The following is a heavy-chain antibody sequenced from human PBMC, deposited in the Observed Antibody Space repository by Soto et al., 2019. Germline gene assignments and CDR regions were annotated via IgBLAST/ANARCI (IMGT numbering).Heavy chain of an antibody. J-gene: IGHJ4*02. CDR3: ARVSPPVVY. Sequence: QVQLVQSGAEVKKPGASVKVSCKASGYTFTNYGISWVRQAPGQGLEWMGWISAYNGNTKYAQKLQGRVTMTTDTSPSTAYMELRYLGSDATAVYYCARVSPPVVYWGQGTLVTVSS. CDR2: ISAYNGNT. V-gene: IGHV1-18*01. CDR1: GYTFTNYG.